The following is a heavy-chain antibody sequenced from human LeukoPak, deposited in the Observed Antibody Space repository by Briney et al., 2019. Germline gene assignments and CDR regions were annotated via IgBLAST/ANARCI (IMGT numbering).Heavy chain of an antibody. D-gene: IGHD6-6*01. CDR3: ARERYSSSSVYFDY. J-gene: IGHJ4*02. CDR2: IWYDGSNK. V-gene: IGHV3-33*01. CDR1: GFTFSSYG. Sequence: GRSLRLSCAASGFTFSSYGMHWVRQAPGKGLEWVAVIWYDGSNKYYADSVKGRFTISRDNSKNTLYLQMNSLRAEDTAVYYCARERYSSSSVYFDYWGQGTLVTVSS.